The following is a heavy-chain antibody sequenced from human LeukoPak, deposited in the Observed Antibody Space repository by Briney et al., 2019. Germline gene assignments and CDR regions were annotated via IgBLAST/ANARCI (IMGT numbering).Heavy chain of an antibody. CDR3: ARVGYSYGQFDY. Sequence: GGSLRLSCAASGFTFSSYSMNWVRQAPGKGLEWVSSISSGQNYIYYADSVKGRFAISRDNAKNSLFLQMNTLRAEDAAVYYCARVGYSYGQFDYWGQGTLVTVSS. D-gene: IGHD5-18*01. CDR2: ISSGQNYI. V-gene: IGHV3-21*01. CDR1: GFTFSSYS. J-gene: IGHJ4*02.